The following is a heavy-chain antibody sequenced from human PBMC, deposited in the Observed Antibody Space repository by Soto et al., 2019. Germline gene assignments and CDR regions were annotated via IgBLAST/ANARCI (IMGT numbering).Heavy chain of an antibody. D-gene: IGHD2-21*02. CDR3: ARSIVVVTALDY. CDR1: GYTFTSYA. CDR2: INAGNVNT. Sequence: QVQLVQSGAEEKKPGASVKDSCKASGYTFTSYAMHWVRQAPGQRLEWMGWINAGNVNTKYSQKFQGRVTITRDTSAITAYMELSSLRSEDTAVYYCARSIVVVTALDYWGQGTLVTVSS. J-gene: IGHJ4*02. V-gene: IGHV1-3*05.